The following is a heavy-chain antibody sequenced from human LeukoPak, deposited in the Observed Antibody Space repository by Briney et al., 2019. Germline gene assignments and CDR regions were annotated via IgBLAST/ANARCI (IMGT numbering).Heavy chain of an antibody. CDR1: GGSISSYY. CDR3: ARRASVAATLDY. J-gene: IGHJ4*02. Sequence: SETLSLTCTVSGGSISSYYWSWIRQPPGKGLEWIGYIYYSGSTNYNPSPKSRVTISVDTSKNQFSLKLSSVTAADTAVYYCARRASVAATLDYWGRGTLVTVSS. D-gene: IGHD2-15*01. CDR2: IYYSGST. V-gene: IGHV4-59*12.